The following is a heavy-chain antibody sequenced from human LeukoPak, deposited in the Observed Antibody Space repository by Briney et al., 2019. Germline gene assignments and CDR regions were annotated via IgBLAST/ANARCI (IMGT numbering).Heavy chain of an antibody. CDR3: AKDSPGSSWFYFDY. CDR1: GFTISSYW. CDR2: IKQDGSER. Sequence: GGSLRLSCAASGFTISSYWMTWVRQAPGKGLEWVANIKQDGSERYYVDSVKGRFTISRDNAKNSLYLQMNSLRAEDTAVYYCAKDSPGSSWFYFDYWGQGTLVTVSS. V-gene: IGHV3-7*01. D-gene: IGHD6-13*01. J-gene: IGHJ4*02.